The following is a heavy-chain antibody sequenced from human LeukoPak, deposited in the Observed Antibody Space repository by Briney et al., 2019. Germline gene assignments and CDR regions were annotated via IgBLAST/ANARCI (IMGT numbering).Heavy chain of an antibody. CDR1: GGSISSSSYY. D-gene: IGHD1-26*01. V-gene: IGHV4-39*07. Sequence: PSETLSLTCTVSGGSISSSSYYWGWIRQPPGKGLEWIGEINHSGSTNYNPSLKSRVTISVDTSKNQFSLKLSSVTAADTAVYYCARGLGANPPGGYWGQGTLVTVSS. J-gene: IGHJ4*02. CDR2: INHSGST. CDR3: ARGLGANPPGGY.